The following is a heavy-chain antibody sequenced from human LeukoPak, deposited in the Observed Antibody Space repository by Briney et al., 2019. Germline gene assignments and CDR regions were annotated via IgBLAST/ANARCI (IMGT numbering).Heavy chain of an antibody. D-gene: IGHD5-18*01. J-gene: IGHJ6*03. V-gene: IGHV1-69*05. CDR2: IIPIFGTA. Sequence: GASVKVSCKASGYTFTSYGISWVRQAPGQGLEWMGGIIPIFGTANYAQKFQGRVTITTDESTSTAYMELSSLRSEDTAVYYCARGARGYSYGYGPSYYYYYMDVWGKGTTVTVSS. CDR3: ARGARGYSYGYGPSYYYYYMDV. CDR1: GYTFTSYG.